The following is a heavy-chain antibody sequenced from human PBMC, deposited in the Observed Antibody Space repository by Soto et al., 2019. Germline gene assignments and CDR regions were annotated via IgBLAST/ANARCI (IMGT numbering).Heavy chain of an antibody. D-gene: IGHD2-21*02. CDR2: IWYDGSNK. V-gene: IGHV3-33*01. Sequence: QVQVVESGGGVVQPGRSLRLSCAASGFTFSAYGMHWVRQAPGKGLEWVAVIWYDGSNKYYADSVKGQFTISRDNSKNTLYLQMNSLRAEDTAVYYCASPGCGGDCPDAFEMWGQGTMVAVSS. J-gene: IGHJ3*02. CDR3: ASPGCGGDCPDAFEM. CDR1: GFTFSAYG.